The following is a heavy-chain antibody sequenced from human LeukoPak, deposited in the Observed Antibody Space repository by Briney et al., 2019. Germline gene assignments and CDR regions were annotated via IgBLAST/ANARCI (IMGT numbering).Heavy chain of an antibody. Sequence: QPGGSLRLSCAASGFTFGSYSMNWVRQAPGKGLAWVSAISGRGGRTYYADSVKGRFTISRDDPKNTLYLQMNSLRAEDTAVYYCANNDYNNPEAWGQGTLVTVSS. J-gene: IGHJ5*02. V-gene: IGHV3-23*01. CDR3: ANNDYNNPEA. CDR2: ISGRGGRT. D-gene: IGHD4-11*01. CDR1: GFTFGSYS.